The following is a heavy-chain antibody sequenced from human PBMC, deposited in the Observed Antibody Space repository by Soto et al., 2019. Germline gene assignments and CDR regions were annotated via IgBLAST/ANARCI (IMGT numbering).Heavy chain of an antibody. Sequence: ASVKVSCKASGYTFTSYGISWVRQAPGQGLEWMGWISAYNGNTNYAQKLQGRVTMTTDTSTSTAYMELRSLRSDDTAVYYCARDRMVRGYRPYSWFDPWGQGTLVTVSS. J-gene: IGHJ5*02. D-gene: IGHD3-10*01. CDR1: GYTFTSYG. CDR2: ISAYNGNT. V-gene: IGHV1-18*01. CDR3: ARDRMVRGYRPYSWFDP.